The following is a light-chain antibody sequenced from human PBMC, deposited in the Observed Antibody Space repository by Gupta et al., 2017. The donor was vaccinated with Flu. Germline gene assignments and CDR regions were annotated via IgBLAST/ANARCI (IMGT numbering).Light chain of an antibody. J-gene: IGLJ3*02. Sequence: QSALTQPAPVSGSPGQSITISCTGTSSDVVFYNYVSWYQQHPGKAPELMIYEVSNRPSGVSNRFSGSKSGNAASLTISGLQDEDEADYYCSSYTSSSVVFGGGTKLTVL. CDR3: SSYTSSSVV. CDR1: SSDVVFYNY. V-gene: IGLV2-14*01. CDR2: EVS.